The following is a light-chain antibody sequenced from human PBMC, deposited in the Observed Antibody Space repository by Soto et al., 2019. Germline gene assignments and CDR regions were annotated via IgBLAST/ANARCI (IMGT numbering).Light chain of an antibody. V-gene: IGKV1-12*01. CDR2: ATS. CDR3: QQANSIPPT. J-gene: IGKJ4*01. CDR1: HDLSRR. Sequence: DIQMTQSPSSVSASVGDKVTIACRASHDLSRRLAWYQQKPGKAPNLRIYATSNLQGGVPSRFSGSGSGTDFTLTISRLQPEEFATYFCQQANSIPPTFGGGTKVEIK.